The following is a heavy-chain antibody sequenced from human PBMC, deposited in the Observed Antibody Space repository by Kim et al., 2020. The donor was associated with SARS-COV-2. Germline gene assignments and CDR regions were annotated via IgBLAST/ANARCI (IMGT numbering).Heavy chain of an antibody. J-gene: IGHJ4*02. Sequence: NPSLGSRVTVSLDTSRKQFSLKLTSVTAADTDVYYCARLDPHSAYWYLDHWGQGTLVTVSS. CDR3: ARLDPHSAYWYLDH. D-gene: IGHD2-8*02. V-gene: IGHV4-4*07.